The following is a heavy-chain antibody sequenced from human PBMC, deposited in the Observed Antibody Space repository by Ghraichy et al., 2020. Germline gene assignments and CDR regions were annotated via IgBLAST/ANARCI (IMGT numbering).Heavy chain of an antibody. J-gene: IGHJ4*02. CDR3: ARDTYQPWGY. V-gene: IGHV3-53*01. D-gene: IGHD2-2*01. CDR2: IYDNGRT. CDR1: GFAVSDNY. Sequence: GGSLRLSCAASGFAVSDNYMSWVRQAPGKGLEWVSVIYDNGRTFYADSVKGRFSISRDTSKNTLYLQMHSLRDEDTAVYYCARDTYQPWGYWGQGTLVTVSS.